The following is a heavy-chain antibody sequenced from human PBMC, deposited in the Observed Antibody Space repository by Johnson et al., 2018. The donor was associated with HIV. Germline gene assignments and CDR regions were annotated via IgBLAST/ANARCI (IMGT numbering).Heavy chain of an antibody. CDR2: IPYDGSNE. Sequence: QVQLVESGGGVVQPGRSLRLSCAASGFTFSSYGMHWVRQAPGKGLEWVAFIPYDGSNEYYADSVKGRFTISRDNSKNTLYLQMNTLRVEDTAVYYCAKDGGSSWSAFDIWGQGTMVTVSS. CDR3: AKDGGSSWSAFDI. CDR1: GFTFSSYG. J-gene: IGHJ3*02. V-gene: IGHV3-30*18. D-gene: IGHD6-13*01.